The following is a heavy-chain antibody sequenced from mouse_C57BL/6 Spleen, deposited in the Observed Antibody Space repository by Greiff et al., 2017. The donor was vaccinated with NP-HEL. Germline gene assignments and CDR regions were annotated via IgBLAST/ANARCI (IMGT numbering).Heavy chain of an antibody. CDR1: GYSITSGYY. D-gene: IGHD2-3*01. CDR2: ISYDGSN. Sequence: EVQLQQSGPGLVKPSQSLSLTCSVTGYSITSGYYWNWIRQFPGNKLEWMGYISYDGSNNYNPSLKNRISITRDTSKNQFFLKLNSVTTEDTATYYCARETIYDGYYEGAMDYWGQGTSVTVSS. V-gene: IGHV3-6*01. CDR3: ARETIYDGYYEGAMDY. J-gene: IGHJ4*01.